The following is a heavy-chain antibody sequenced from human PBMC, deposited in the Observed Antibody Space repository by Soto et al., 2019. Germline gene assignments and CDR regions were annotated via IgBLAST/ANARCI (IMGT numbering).Heavy chain of an antibody. CDR3: ASSHDPHYYYYYYMDV. V-gene: IGHV1-18*01. CDR1: GYTFTSYG. CDR2: ISAYNGNT. J-gene: IGHJ6*03. Sequence: ASVKVSCKASGYTFTSYGISWVRQAPGQGLEWMGWISAYNGNTNYAQKLQGRVTMTTDTSTSTAYMELRSLRSDDTAVYYCASSHDPHYYYYYYMDVWGKGTTVTVSS. D-gene: IGHD1-1*01.